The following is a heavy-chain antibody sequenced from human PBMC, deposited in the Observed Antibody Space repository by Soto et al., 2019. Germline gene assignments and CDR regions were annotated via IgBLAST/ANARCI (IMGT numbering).Heavy chain of an antibody. CDR2: INPSGGST. CDR1: GYTFTSYY. Sequence: QVQLVQSGAEVKKPGASVKVSCKASGYTFTSYYMHWVRQAPGQGLEWMGIINPSGGSTSYAQKFQGRVTMTRETSSSTVYMELSSLRSEDTAVYYCARVGRTRAFDFWGQGTLVTVSS. D-gene: IGHD1-1*01. V-gene: IGHV1-46*03. J-gene: IGHJ4*02. CDR3: ARVGRTRAFDF.